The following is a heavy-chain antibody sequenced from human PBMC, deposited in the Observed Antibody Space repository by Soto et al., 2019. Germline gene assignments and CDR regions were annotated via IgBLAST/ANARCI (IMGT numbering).Heavy chain of an antibody. V-gene: IGHV3-23*01. CDR1: GFTFSSYA. CDR3: AKVEMATFYYYYYGMDV. CDR2: ISGSGGST. Sequence: GGSLRLSCAASGFTFSSYAMSWVRQAPGKGLEWVSAISGSGGSTYYADSVKGRFTISRDNSKNTLYLQMNSLRAEDTAVYYCAKVEMATFYYYYYGMDVWGQGTTVTVSS. D-gene: IGHD5-12*01. J-gene: IGHJ6*02.